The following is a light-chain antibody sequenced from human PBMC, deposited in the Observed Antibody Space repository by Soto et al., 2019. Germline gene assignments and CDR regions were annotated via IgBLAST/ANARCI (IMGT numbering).Light chain of an antibody. CDR2: DAS. J-gene: IGKJ1*01. Sequence: DIQMTQSPSSLSASVGDRVTITCRASQSISSYLNWYQQKPGKAPKLLIYDASSLQSGVPSRFSGSGSGTDFTLTISSLKPEDFATYYCQQSYSTPWTFGQGTKVDIK. CDR3: QQSYSTPWT. CDR1: QSISSY. V-gene: IGKV1-39*01.